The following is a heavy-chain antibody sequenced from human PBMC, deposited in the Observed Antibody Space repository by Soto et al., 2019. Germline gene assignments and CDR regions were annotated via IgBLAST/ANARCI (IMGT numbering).Heavy chain of an antibody. J-gene: IGHJ2*01. V-gene: IGHV3-30-3*01. Sequence: QVQLVESGGGVVQPGRSLRLSCAASGFTFSSYAMHWVRQAPGKGLEWVAVISYDGSNKYYADSVKGRFTISRDNSKNTLYLQMNSLRAEDTAVYYCARDSLSGLYWYFDPWGRGTLVTVSS. D-gene: IGHD3-16*01. CDR1: GFTFSSYA. CDR3: ARDSLSGLYWYFDP. CDR2: ISYDGSNK.